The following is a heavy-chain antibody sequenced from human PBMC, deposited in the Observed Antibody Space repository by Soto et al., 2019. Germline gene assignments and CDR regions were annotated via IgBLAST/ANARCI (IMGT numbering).Heavy chain of an antibody. V-gene: IGHV3-23*01. Sequence: EVQLLESGGGLVQPGGSLRLSCAASGFIFSNFAMNLVRQAPGKGPEWVSGIGNSGTSTNYAGSLRGRFTISRDNLKNTLYLQMNNLRAEDTAIYYCARSVYGNGWPDWGQGTPVTVSS. D-gene: IGHD6-19*01. CDR3: ARSVYGNGWPD. CDR2: IGNSGTST. J-gene: IGHJ4*02. CDR1: GFIFSNFA.